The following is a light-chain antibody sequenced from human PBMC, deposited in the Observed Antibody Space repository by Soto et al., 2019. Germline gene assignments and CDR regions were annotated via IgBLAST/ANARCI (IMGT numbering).Light chain of an antibody. CDR3: QQYNRWPAT. Sequence: EIVMTQSPATLSVSPGDRVTLSCRASQSVGSNLAWYQQKPGQAPRVIIYDASTRATGFPARFSGSGSGTEFTLIISSQQSEDVAMYFCQQYNRWPATLGQGTKVDIK. CDR2: DAS. J-gene: IGKJ1*01. V-gene: IGKV3-15*01. CDR1: QSVGSN.